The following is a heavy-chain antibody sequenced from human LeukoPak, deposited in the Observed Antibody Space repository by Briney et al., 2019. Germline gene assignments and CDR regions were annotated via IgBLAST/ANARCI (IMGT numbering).Heavy chain of an antibody. J-gene: IGHJ4*02. CDR3: ASSSPNYYGSGSYGN. Sequence: ASVKVSCKASGYTFTSYDINWVRQATGQGLEWMEWMNSNSGNTGYAQKFQGRVTMTRNTSISTAYMELSSLRSEDTAVYYCASSSPNYYGSGSYGNWGQGTLVTVSS. D-gene: IGHD3-10*01. CDR1: GYTFTSYD. V-gene: IGHV1-8*01. CDR2: MNSNSGNT.